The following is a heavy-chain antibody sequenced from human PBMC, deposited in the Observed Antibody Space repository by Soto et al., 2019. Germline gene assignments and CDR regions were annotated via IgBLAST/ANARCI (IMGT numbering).Heavy chain of an antibody. Sequence: GASVKVSCKASGYTFSDHYIHWVRQAPGQGLEYMGWISPHSGGTKYAQKFQGRVTMTRDMSISTTYMELSGMTSDDTAVYYCAVCETPYDYWGQGTLVTVSS. V-gene: IGHV1-2*02. D-gene: IGHD2-8*01. CDR2: ISPHSGGT. CDR3: AVCETPYDY. CDR1: GYTFSDHY. J-gene: IGHJ4*02.